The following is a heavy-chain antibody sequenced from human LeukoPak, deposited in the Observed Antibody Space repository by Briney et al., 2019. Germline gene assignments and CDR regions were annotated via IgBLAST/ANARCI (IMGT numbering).Heavy chain of an antibody. CDR1: GGSFSGYY. V-gene: IGHV4-34*01. J-gene: IGHJ4*02. D-gene: IGHD6-13*01. CDR3: ARGRWYSNYVDY. CDR2: INHSGST. Sequence: SKTLSLTCAVYGGSFSGYYWSWIRQPPGKGLEWIGEINHSGSTNYNPSLKSRVTISVDTSKNQFSLKLSSVTAADTAVYYCARGRWYSNYVDYWGQGTLVTVSS.